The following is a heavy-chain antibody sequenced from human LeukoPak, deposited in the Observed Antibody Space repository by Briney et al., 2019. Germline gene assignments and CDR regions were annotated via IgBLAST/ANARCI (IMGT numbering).Heavy chain of an antibody. CDR2: IIPIFGTA. J-gene: IGHJ4*02. V-gene: IGHV1-69*13. CDR1: GGTFSSYA. D-gene: IGHD3-16*01. CDR3: ARFGSLREPIHDY. Sequence: SVKVSCKASGGTFSSYAISWVRQAPGQGLEWMGGIIPIFGTANYAQKFQGRVTITADESTSTAYMELSSLRSEDTAVYYCARFGSLREPIHDYWGQGTLVTVSS.